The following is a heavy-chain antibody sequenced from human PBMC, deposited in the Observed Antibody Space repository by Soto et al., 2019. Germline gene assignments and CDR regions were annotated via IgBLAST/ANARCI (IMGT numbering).Heavy chain of an antibody. D-gene: IGHD2-2*01. CDR1: GRSISSYY. CDR3: ARDLGRVPAARGGSYGMDV. V-gene: IGHV4-59*01. J-gene: IGHJ6*02. CDR2: IYYSGST. Sequence: PSETLSLTCTVSGRSISSYYLSWIRQPPGKGLEWIGYIYYSGSTNYNPSLKSRVTISVDTSKNQFSLKLSSVTAADTAVYYCARDLGRVPAARGGSYGMDVWGQGTTLTVSS.